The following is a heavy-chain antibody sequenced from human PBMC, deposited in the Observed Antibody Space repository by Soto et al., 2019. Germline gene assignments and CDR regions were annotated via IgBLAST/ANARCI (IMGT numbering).Heavy chain of an antibody. CDR1: GFTFDDYA. J-gene: IGHJ4*02. Sequence: GGSLRLSCAASGFTFDDYAMHWVRQAPGKGLEWVSGISWNSGSIGYADSVKGRFTISRDNAKNSLYLQMNSLRAEDTALYYCAKDISTQILTGYYGYFDYWGQGTLVTVSS. CDR3: AKDISTQILTGYYGYFDY. V-gene: IGHV3-9*01. CDR2: ISWNSGSI. D-gene: IGHD3-9*01.